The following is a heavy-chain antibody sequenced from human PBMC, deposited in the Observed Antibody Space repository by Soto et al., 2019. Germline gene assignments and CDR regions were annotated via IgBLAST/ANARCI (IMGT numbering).Heavy chain of an antibody. CDR2: IYWDGEK. CDR1: GFSLSTTGVG. V-gene: IGHV2-5*02. CDR3: AHRPWYAFEP. J-gene: IGHJ5*02. D-gene: IGHD6-13*01. Sequence: QITLKESGPTLVKPTQTLTLTCTFSGFSLSTTGVGVGWIRQPPGKALEWLALIYWDGEKRYSPSLRSRLTITKDTSKNQVVLTMTNMDPVDTATYYCAHRPWYAFEPWGQGILVTVSS.